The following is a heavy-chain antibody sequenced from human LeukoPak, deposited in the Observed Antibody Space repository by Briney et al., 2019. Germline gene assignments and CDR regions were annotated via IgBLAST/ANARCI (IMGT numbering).Heavy chain of an antibody. CDR1: GGSISSYY. J-gene: IGHJ4*02. CDR3: ARDHLADYFDY. CDR2: IYYSGST. V-gene: IGHV4-59*01. Sequence: PSETLSLTCTVSGGSISSYYWSWIRQPPGKGLEWIGDIYYSGSTNYNSSLKSRVTISIDTSKNQFSLRLSSVTAADTAVYYCARDHLADYFDYWGQGTLVTVSS. D-gene: IGHD3-3*02.